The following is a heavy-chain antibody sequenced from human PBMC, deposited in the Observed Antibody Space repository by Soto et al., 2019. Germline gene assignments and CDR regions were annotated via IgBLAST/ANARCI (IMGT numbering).Heavy chain of an antibody. CDR1: GFTFSDYY. J-gene: IGHJ4*02. Sequence: GGSLRLSCAASGFTFSDYYMTWIRQAPGKGLEWVAVISRDGTTKYYVDSVKGRFTISRDNSRNTLYLQMNSLRHEDAAVYYCARSRSGAVADSFDFWGQGTLVTVSS. V-gene: IGHV3-30*03. CDR3: ARSRSGAVADSFDF. D-gene: IGHD3-10*01. CDR2: ISRDGTTK.